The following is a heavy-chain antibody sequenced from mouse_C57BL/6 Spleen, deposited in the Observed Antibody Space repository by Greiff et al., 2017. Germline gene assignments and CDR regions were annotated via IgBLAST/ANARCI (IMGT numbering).Heavy chain of an antibody. CDR2: IDPSDSYT. Sequence: QVQLQQPGAELVMPGASVKLSCKASGYTFTSYWMHWVKQRPGQGLEWIGEIDPSDSYTNYNQKFKGKSTLTVDKSSSTAYMQLSSLTSEDSAVYYCARLRSYYAMDYWGPGTSVTVSS. CDR3: ARLRSYYAMDY. J-gene: IGHJ4*01. V-gene: IGHV1-69*01. D-gene: IGHD2-12*01. CDR1: GYTFTSYW.